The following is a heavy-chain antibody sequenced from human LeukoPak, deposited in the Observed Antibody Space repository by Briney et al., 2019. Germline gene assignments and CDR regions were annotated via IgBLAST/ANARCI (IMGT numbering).Heavy chain of an antibody. CDR2: IYPDGNNK. J-gene: IGHJ5*02. Sequence: PGGSLRLSCAASGFIFPAYGMHWVRQAPGKGLEWVACIYPDGNNKDYADSVKGRFIIPRDNSKNILFLQMNSLRPEDTAVYYCAKDWSGDYNWSDPWGQGTLVTVSS. CDR3: AKDWSGDYNWSDP. CDR1: GFIFPAYG. D-gene: IGHD3-3*01. V-gene: IGHV3-30*02.